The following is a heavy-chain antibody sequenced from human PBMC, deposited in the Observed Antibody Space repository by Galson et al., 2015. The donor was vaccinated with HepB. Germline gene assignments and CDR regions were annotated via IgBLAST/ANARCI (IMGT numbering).Heavy chain of an antibody. CDR1: GFTFSSYA. Sequence: SLRLSCAASGFTFSSYAMSWVRQAPGKGLEWVSAISGSGGSTYYADSVKGRFTISRDNSKNTLYLQMNSLRAEDTAVYYCAKEYGYYGSGSYYNPYWGQGTLVTVSS. V-gene: IGHV3-23*01. CDR3: AKEYGYYGSGSYYNPY. J-gene: IGHJ4*02. D-gene: IGHD3-10*01. CDR2: ISGSGGST.